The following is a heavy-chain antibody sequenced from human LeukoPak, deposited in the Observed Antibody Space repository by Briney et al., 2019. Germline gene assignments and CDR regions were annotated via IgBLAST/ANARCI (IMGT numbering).Heavy chain of an antibody. D-gene: IGHD3-10*01. CDR1: GFIFDDYA. V-gene: IGHV3-9*01. CDR3: AREVYYGSGRRFDL. CDR2: ISWNSDSI. Sequence: GGSLRLSCAASGFIFDDYAMHWVRQAPGKGLERVSGISWNSDSIDYANSVKGRFTISRDNSKNTLYLQMNSLRAEDTAVYYYAREVYYGSGRRFDLWGQGTLVTVSS. J-gene: IGHJ4*02.